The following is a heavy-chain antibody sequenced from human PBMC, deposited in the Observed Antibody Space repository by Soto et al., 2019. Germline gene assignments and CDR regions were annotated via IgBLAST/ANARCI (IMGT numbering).Heavy chain of an antibody. Sequence: QVQLQESGPGLVKPSGTLSLTCAVSGGSISSSNWWSWVRQPPGKGLEWIGEIYHSGSTNYNPSLKSRVTISVDKSKNQFSLKLSSVTAADTAVYYCARQYYYDSSGPRAYYYGMDVWGQGTTVTVSS. CDR1: GGSISSSNW. CDR3: ARQYYYDSSGPRAYYYGMDV. V-gene: IGHV4-4*02. CDR2: IYHSGST. J-gene: IGHJ6*02. D-gene: IGHD3-22*01.